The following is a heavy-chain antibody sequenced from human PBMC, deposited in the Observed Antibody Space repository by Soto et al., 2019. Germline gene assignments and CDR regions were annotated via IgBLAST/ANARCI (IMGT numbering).Heavy chain of an antibody. CDR3: TTGGSGYYNGYYYYYMDV. D-gene: IGHD3-3*01. Sequence: GGSLRLSCAASGFTFSNAWMSWVRQAPGKGLEWVGRIKSKTDGGTTDYAAPVKGRFTISRDDSKNTLYLQMNSLKTEDTAVYYCTTGGSGYYNGYYYYYMDVWGKGTTVTVSS. CDR1: GFTFSNAW. J-gene: IGHJ6*03. CDR2: IKSKTDGGTT. V-gene: IGHV3-15*01.